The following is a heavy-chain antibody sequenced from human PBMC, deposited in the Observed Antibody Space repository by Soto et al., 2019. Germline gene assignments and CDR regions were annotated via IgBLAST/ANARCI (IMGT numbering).Heavy chain of an antibody. D-gene: IGHD6-19*01. J-gene: IGHJ4*02. Sequence: QVQLVESGGGVVQPGRSLRLSCAASGFTFSSYAMHWVRQAPGKGLEWVAVISYDGSNKYYADSVKGRFTISRDNSKNTLYLQMNSLRAESTAVYYCARFPIQWLPSPHPEPNFDYWGQGTLVTVSS. CDR2: ISYDGSNK. V-gene: IGHV3-30-3*01. CDR3: ARFPIQWLPSPHPEPNFDY. CDR1: GFTFSSYA.